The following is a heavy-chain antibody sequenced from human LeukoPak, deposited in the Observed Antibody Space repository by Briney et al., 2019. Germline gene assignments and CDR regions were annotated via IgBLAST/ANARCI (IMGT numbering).Heavy chain of an antibody. CDR2: IQDDGATT. Sequence: PGGSLRLSCAASGLTFSNFPMHWVRQAPGKGLEWVALIQDDGATTNYVDSVRGRFTTSRDNSKSTVYLQMNSLKPDDTAVYYCATQSITLVVVISPFDYWGQGTLVTVSS. D-gene: IGHD3-22*01. CDR1: GLTFSNFP. CDR3: ATQSITLVVVISPFDY. J-gene: IGHJ4*02. V-gene: IGHV3-30*02.